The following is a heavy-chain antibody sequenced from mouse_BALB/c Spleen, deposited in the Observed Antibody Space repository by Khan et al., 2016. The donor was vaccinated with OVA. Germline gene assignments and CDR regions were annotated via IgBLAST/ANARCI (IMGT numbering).Heavy chain of an antibody. Sequence: VQLQQSGAELVKPGASVKLSCTASGFNIKDTYMHWVKQRPEQGLEWVGRVDPAKGNTKYDPKFQAKATITADTSSNIAYLQFSSLTSEDTAVYYCARSNSGCPMDYGGQGTSVTVSA. CDR2: VDPAKGNT. CDR1: GFNIKDTY. CDR3: ARSNSGCPMDY. D-gene: IGHD6-1*01. J-gene: IGHJ4*01. V-gene: IGHV14-3*02.